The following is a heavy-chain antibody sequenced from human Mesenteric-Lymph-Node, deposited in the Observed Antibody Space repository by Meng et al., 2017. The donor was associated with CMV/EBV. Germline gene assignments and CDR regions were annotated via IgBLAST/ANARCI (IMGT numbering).Heavy chain of an antibody. V-gene: IGHV4-39*07. CDR3: ARDGDYYDSSGYNPFDY. D-gene: IGHD3-22*01. CDR2: IYYSGST. CDR1: GGSISSSSYY. Sequence: QLQLQESGPGLVKPSETLLHTCTVSGGSISSSSYYWGWIRQPPGEVLEWIGSIYYSGSTYYNPSLKSRVTISVDTSKTQFSLKLSSVTAADTAVYYCARDGDYYDSSGYNPFDYWGQGTLVTVSS. J-gene: IGHJ4*02.